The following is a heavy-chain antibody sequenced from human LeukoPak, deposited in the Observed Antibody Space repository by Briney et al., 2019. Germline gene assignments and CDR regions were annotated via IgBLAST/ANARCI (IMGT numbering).Heavy chain of an antibody. Sequence: SETLSLTCTVSGGSISSGSYYWSWIRQPAGKGLEWIGRIYTSGSTNYNPSLKSRVTISVDTSKNQFSLKLSSVTAADTAVYYCARTTMVRGVEIDYWGQGTLVTVSS. D-gene: IGHD3-10*01. J-gene: IGHJ4*02. CDR2: IYTSGST. CDR3: ARTTMVRGVEIDY. CDR1: GGSISSGSYY. V-gene: IGHV4-61*02.